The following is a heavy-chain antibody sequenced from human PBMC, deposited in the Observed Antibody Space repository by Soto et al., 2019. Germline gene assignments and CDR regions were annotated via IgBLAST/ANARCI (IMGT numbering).Heavy chain of an antibody. J-gene: IGHJ6*02. CDR3: ARDRITIFGVGPYYYGMDV. V-gene: IGHV4-59*01. CDR1: GGSISSYY. Sequence: PSETLSLTCTVSGGSISSYYWSWIRQPPGKGLDWIGYIYYSGSTNYNPSLKSRVTISVDTSKNQFSLKLSSVTAADTAVYYCARDRITIFGVGPYYYGMDVWGQGTTVTVSS. CDR2: IYYSGST. D-gene: IGHD3-3*01.